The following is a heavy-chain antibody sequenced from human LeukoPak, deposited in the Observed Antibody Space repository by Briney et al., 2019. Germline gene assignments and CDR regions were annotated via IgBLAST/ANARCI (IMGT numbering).Heavy chain of an antibody. CDR3: ATDFYDST. Sequence: GGSLRLSCATSGFTFSNAWMNWVRQAPGKGLEWVGRIRSNSDGGTIDYAAPVKGRFTLSRDDSKTTLYRQMNSLQTEDTAVYYCATDFYDSTWGQGTLVTVPS. V-gene: IGHV3-15*07. D-gene: IGHD3-22*01. J-gene: IGHJ5*02. CDR1: GFTFSNAW. CDR2: IRSNSDGGTI.